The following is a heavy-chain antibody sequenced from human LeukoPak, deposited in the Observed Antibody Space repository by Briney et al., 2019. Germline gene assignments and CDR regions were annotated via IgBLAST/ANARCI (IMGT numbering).Heavy chain of an antibody. V-gene: IGHV1-69*04. CDR1: GGTFSSYA. CDR2: IIPILGIA. J-gene: IGHJ4*02. Sequence: SVKVSCKASGGTFSSYAISWVRQAPGQGLEWMGRIIPILGIANYAQKFQGRVTITADKSTSTAYMELSSLRSDDTAVYYCARDQAVLLWFGELTGNDYWGQGTLVTVSS. D-gene: IGHD3-10*01. CDR3: ARDQAVLLWFGELTGNDY.